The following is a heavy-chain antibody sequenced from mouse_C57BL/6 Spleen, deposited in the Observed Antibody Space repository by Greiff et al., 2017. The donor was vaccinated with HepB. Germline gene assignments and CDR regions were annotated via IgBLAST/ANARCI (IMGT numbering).Heavy chain of an antibody. J-gene: IGHJ4*01. D-gene: IGHD1-1*01. CDR1: GYTFTSYW. Sequence: VQLQQPGAELVKPGASVKLSCKASGYTFTSYWMQWVKQRPGQGLEWIGEIDPSDSYTNYNQKFKGKATLTVDTSSSTAYMQLSSLTSEDSAVYYCAREGPVVGGDYWGQGTSVTVSS. CDR2: IDPSDSYT. V-gene: IGHV1-50*01. CDR3: AREGPVVGGDY.